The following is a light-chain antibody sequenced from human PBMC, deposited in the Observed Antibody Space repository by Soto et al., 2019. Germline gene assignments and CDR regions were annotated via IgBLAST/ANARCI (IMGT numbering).Light chain of an antibody. CDR3: QQYNSWT. J-gene: IGKJ1*01. CDR1: QSISSW. CDR2: DAS. V-gene: IGKV1-5*01. Sequence: DIQMTQSPSTLSVSVGDRVTITCRASQSISSWLAWYQQKPGKAPKLLIYDASSLESGVPSRFSGSGSGTEFTLTISSLQPDDFATYYCQQYNSWTFGQGTKVEIK.